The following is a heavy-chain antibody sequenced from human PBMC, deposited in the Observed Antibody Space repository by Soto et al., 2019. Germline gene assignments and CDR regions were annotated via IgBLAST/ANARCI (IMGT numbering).Heavy chain of an antibody. Sequence: ASVKVSCRASGYTFTGYYMHWVRQAPGRGREGMGWTNPNSGGTNYEQKFQGWVTMTRDTSISKAYLELSRVRSDDTAVYYCGREVADYFDYGGQGTLVSVPA. CDR1: GYTFTGYY. CDR2: TNPNSGGT. J-gene: IGHJ4*02. CDR3: GREVADYFDY. V-gene: IGHV1-2*04. D-gene: IGHD6-13*01.